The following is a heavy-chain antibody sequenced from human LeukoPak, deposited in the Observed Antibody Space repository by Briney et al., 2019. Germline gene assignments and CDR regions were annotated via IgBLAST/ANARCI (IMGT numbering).Heavy chain of an antibody. J-gene: IGHJ4*02. D-gene: IGHD4-23*01. CDR1: GFTISSYT. Sequence: GGSLRLSCAASGFTISSYTMNWVRQAPGKGLEWVANIKQDGSEKYYVDSVKGRFTISRDNAKNSLYLQMNSLRAEDTAVYYCARGTDGGRLDYWGQGTLVTVSS. CDR3: ARGTDGGRLDY. V-gene: IGHV3-7*04. CDR2: IKQDGSEK.